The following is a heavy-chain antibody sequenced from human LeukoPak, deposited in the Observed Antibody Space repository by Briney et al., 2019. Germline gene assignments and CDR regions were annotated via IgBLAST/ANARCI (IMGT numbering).Heavy chain of an antibody. CDR2: IKQDGSEK. J-gene: IGHJ4*02. CDR1: GFTFSSDW. Sequence: GGSLRLSCAASGFTFSSDWMSWVRQAPGKGLEWVANIKQDGSEKYYVDSVKGRFTISRDNAKNSLYLQMNSLRAEDTAVYYCARRIAVAGTMFDYWGQGTLVTVSS. CDR3: ARRIAVAGTMFDY. V-gene: IGHV3-7*01. D-gene: IGHD6-19*01.